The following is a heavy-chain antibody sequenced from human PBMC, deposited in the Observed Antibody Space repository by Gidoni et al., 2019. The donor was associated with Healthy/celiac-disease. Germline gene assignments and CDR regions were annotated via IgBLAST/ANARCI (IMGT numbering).Heavy chain of an antibody. CDR1: GYSFTSYW. CDR2: IYPGDSDT. Sequence: EVQLVQSGAEVKKPGESLKISCKGSGYSFTSYWSGWVRQMPGKCLEWMGIIYPGDSDTRYSPSFQGQVTISADKSISTAYLQWSSLKASDTAMYYCARHRYYDSSGYVSPDAFDIWGQGTMVTVSS. CDR3: ARHRYYDSSGYVSPDAFDI. V-gene: IGHV5-51*01. J-gene: IGHJ3*02. D-gene: IGHD3-22*01.